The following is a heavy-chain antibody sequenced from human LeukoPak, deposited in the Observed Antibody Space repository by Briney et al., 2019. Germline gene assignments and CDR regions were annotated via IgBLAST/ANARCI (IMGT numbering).Heavy chain of an antibody. V-gene: IGHV1-2*02. CDR1: GYTFTGYY. CDR3: AKPIELDDAFDI. Sequence: ASVKVSCKASGYTFTGYYMHWVRQAPGQGLEWMGWINPNSGGTNYAQKFQGRVTMTRDTSISTAYMELSRLRSDDTAVYYCAKPIELDDAFDIWGQGTMVTVSS. CDR2: INPNSGGT. J-gene: IGHJ3*02. D-gene: IGHD6-6*01.